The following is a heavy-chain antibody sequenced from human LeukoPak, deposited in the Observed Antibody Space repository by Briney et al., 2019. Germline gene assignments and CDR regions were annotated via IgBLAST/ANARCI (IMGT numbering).Heavy chain of an antibody. CDR1: GYTFTGYS. Sequence: AASVKVSCKASGYTFTGYSMHWVRQAPRQGLEWMGWINPNSGDTSYAQKFQGRVTMTRDTSISTAYMELTTLRSDDTAVYYCARGPGLRYQLLFYMDVWGTGTTVTVSS. CDR2: INPNSGDT. V-gene: IGHV1-2*02. J-gene: IGHJ6*03. D-gene: IGHD5-24*01. CDR3: ARGPGLRYQLLFYMDV.